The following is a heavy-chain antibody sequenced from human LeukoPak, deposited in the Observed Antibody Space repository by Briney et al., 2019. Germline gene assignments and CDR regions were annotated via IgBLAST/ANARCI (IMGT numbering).Heavy chain of an antibody. Sequence: SETLSLTCTVSGGSVSSGNYYWIWIRRPPGKGLEWIGFMSNSGHTDSTPSLKRRVTISVDTSKNQFSLKLNSVTAADTAVYYCARVSAAGTGPDYWGQGTLVTVTS. D-gene: IGHD6-13*01. CDR3: ARVSAAGTGPDY. V-gene: IGHV4-61*01. CDR1: GGSVSSGNYY. CDR2: MSNSGHT. J-gene: IGHJ4*02.